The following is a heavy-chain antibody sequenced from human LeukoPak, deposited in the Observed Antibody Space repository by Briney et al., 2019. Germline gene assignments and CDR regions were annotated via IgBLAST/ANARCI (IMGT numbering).Heavy chain of an antibody. CDR1: GFTFSNEW. V-gene: IGHV3-7*01. CDR3: VRLPRSNWVY. J-gene: IGHJ4*02. Sequence: PGGSLRLSCGVTGFTFSNEWMHWVRQAPGKGLEWVALINQDGSAKQYVDSVKGRFTISRDNAKNSVYLQINSLRVEDTAVYYCVRLPRSNWVYWGQGTLVTVSS. D-gene: IGHD1-1*01. CDR2: INQDGSAK.